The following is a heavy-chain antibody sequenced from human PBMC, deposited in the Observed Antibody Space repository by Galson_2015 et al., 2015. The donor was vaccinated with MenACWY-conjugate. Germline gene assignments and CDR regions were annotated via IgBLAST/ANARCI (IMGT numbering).Heavy chain of an antibody. J-gene: IGHJ6*02. V-gene: IGHV1-69*01. D-gene: IGHD3-16*01. CDR1: GGTFSSYA. CDR2: IIPIFGTA. Sequence: VKVSCKASGGTFSSYAISWVRQAPGQGLEWMGGIIPIFGTANYAQKFQGRVTITADESTSTAYMELSSLRSEDTAVYYCARGGERADHYYYYGMDVWGQGTTVTVSS. CDR3: ARGGERADHYYYYGMDV.